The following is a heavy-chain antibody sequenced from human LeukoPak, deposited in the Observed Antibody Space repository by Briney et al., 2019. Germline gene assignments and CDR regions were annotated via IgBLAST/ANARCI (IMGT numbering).Heavy chain of an antibody. CDR1: GFTFSSYA. J-gene: IGHJ4*02. CDR3: ARDLEPDSGMDFDY. CDR2: ISYDGSNK. V-gene: IGHV3-30*01. D-gene: IGHD3-10*01. Sequence: PGGSLRLSCAASGFTFSSYAMHWVRQAPGKGLEWVAVISYDGSNKYYADSVKGRFTISRDNSKNTLYLQMNSLRAEDTAVYYCARDLEPDSGMDFDYWGQGTLVTVSS.